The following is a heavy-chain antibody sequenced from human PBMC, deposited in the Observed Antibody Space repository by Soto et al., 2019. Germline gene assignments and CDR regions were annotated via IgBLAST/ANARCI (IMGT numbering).Heavy chain of an antibody. CDR1: GYSFTSYW. J-gene: IGHJ5*02. D-gene: IGHD6-19*01. CDR3: ARCPRTSGSGWWDNWFDP. V-gene: IGHV5-51*01. CDR2: IYPGDSDT. Sequence: PGESLKISCKGSGYSFTSYWIGWVRQMPGKGLEWMGIIYPGDSDTRYSPSFQGQVTISADKSISTAYLQWSSLKASDTAMYYCARCPRTSGSGWWDNWFDPWGQGTLVTVSS.